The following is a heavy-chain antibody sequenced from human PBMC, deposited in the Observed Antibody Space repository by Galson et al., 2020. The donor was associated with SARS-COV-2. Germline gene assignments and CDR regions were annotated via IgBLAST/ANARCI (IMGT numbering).Heavy chain of an antibody. CDR1: GFTFSSYA. CDR2: ISGSGGGT. D-gene: IGHD4-4*01. J-gene: IGHJ4*02. V-gene: IGHV3-23*01. CDR3: ATPRRYTVTTSSFDY. Sequence: GGSLRLSCAASGFTFSSYAMSWVRQAPGKGLEWVSAISGSGGGTYYADSVKGRFTISRDNSKNTLYLQMNSLRAEDTAVYYCATPRRYTVTTSSFDYWGQGTLVTVSS.